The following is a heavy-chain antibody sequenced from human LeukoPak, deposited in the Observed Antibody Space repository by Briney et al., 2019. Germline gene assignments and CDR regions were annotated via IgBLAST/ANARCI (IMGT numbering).Heavy chain of an antibody. CDR1: GFTFSSSA. D-gene: IGHD3-22*01. V-gene: IGHV3-23*01. Sequence: GGSLRLSCAASGFTFSSSAMSWVRQAPGKGLEWVSAIRGSGGRTYEEYSVEGRFNIYRNTYNTPLFLQMNSMRAEDTAVYLCAKSLYSSGDPIDSWGEGTLVTVSS. J-gene: IGHJ4*02. CDR3: AKSLYSSGDPIDS. CDR2: IRGSGGRT.